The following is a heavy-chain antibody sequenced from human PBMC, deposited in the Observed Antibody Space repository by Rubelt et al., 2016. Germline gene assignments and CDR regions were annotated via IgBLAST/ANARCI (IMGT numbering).Heavy chain of an antibody. CDR2: IRYDGSNK. V-gene: IGHV3-30*02. D-gene: IGHD4-17*01. J-gene: IGHJ1*01. CDR3: AKPARLDYGINAEYFQH. CDR1: GFTFSSYG. Sequence: QVQLVESGGGVVQPGGSLRLSCAASGFTFSSYGMHWVRQAPGKGLEWVAFIRYDGSNKYYADSVKGRFHISRDNSKNTLYLQMNSLRAEDTAVYYCAKPARLDYGINAEYFQHWGQGTLVTVSS.